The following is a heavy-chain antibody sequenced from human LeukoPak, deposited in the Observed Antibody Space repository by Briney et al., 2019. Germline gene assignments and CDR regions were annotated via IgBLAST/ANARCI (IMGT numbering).Heavy chain of an antibody. V-gene: IGHV1-18*04. J-gene: IGHJ4*02. CDR2: ISAYNGNT. CDR3: ARTWELHDSLDY. CDR1: SYTFTSYG. Sequence: ASVTVSCTASSYTFTSYGITWVRQAPGQGLEWMGWISAYNGNTNYAQKLQGRVTMTTDTSTSTAYMELRSLRSDDTAVYYCARTWELHDSLDYWGQGTLVTVSS. D-gene: IGHD1-26*01.